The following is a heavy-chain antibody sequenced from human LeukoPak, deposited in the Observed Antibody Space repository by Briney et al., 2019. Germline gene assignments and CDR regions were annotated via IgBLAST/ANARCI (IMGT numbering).Heavy chain of an antibody. V-gene: IGHV3-23*01. CDR2: ISSTGGST. CDR1: GFTLSSYV. D-gene: IGHD6-13*01. CDR3: AKRGVIAAGGAMDV. Sequence: GGSLRLSCAASGFTLSSYVMSWIRQGPGKGLEWVSVISSTGGSTYYAVSVKGRFTISRDTSKNSLYLQMNSLRAEDTAVYYCAKRGVIAAGGAMDVWGQGTTVTVSS. J-gene: IGHJ6*02.